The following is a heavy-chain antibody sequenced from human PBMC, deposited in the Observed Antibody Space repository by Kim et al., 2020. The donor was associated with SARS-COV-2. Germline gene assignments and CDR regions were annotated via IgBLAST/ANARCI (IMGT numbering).Heavy chain of an antibody. J-gene: IGHJ4*02. D-gene: IGHD3-22*01. CDR3: TRQTGGYYRDFDY. Sequence: YAASVKGRFTISRDDSKNTAYLQMNSLKTEDTAVYYCTRQTGGYYRDFDYWGQGTLVTVSS. V-gene: IGHV3-73*01.